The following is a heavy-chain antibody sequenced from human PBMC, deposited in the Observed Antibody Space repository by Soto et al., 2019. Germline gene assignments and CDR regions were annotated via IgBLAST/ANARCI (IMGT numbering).Heavy chain of an antibody. Sequence: QVQLVQSGAEVKKPGSSVKVSCKASGGTFSSYAISWVRQAPGQGLEWMGGIIPIFGTANYAQKFQGRVTITADKSTSTAYMELSSLRSEDTAVYYCARDLRDDFWSGYYYYYYYGMDVWGQGTTVTVSS. D-gene: IGHD3-3*01. CDR3: ARDLRDDFWSGYYYYYYYGMDV. V-gene: IGHV1-69*06. CDR2: IIPIFGTA. J-gene: IGHJ6*02. CDR1: GGTFSSYA.